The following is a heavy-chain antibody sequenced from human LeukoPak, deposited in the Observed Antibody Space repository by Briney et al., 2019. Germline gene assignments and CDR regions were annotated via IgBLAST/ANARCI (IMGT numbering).Heavy chain of an antibody. D-gene: IGHD5-12*01. CDR1: GFTFRDYY. V-gene: IGHV1-2*02. J-gene: IGHJ3*02. CDR2: MYFNSGAT. Sequence: ASVRVSCKASGFTFRDYYVQWVRQVPGQGLEWVGWMYFNSGATRYAPKFQGRVTLTGDTSINTVYMELVSLGSDDTAMYYCAREGSSASGQDWYPFDIWGQETMVTVSS. CDR3: AREGSSASGQDWYPFDI.